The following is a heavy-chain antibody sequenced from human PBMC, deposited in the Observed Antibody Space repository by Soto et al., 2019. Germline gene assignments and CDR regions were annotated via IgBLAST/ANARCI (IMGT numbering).Heavy chain of an antibody. V-gene: IGHV1-18*01. CDR2: ISAYNGNT. J-gene: IGHJ6*02. Sequence: QVQLVQSGAEVKKPGASVKVSCKASGYTFTSYGISWVRQAPGQGLEWMGWISAYNGNTNYAQKLQGRVTMTTDTSTSTAYMELRSLRSDDTAVYYCARVESMTTVTIYYYYYGMDVWGQGTTVTVSS. CDR3: ARVESMTTVTIYYYYYGMDV. D-gene: IGHD4-17*01. CDR1: GYTFTSYG.